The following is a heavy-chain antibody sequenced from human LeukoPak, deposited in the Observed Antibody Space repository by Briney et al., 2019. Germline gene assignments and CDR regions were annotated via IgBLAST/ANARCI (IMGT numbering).Heavy chain of an antibody. Sequence: GRSLRLSCAASGFTFSSYSMNWVRQAPGKGLEWVSCISSSSSYIYYADSVKGRFTISRDNAKNSLYLQMNSLRAEDTAVYYCARVWTGQWPPHYYYMDVWGKGTTVTISS. V-gene: IGHV3-21*01. D-gene: IGHD6-19*01. CDR1: GFTFSSYS. CDR2: ISSSSSYI. CDR3: ARVWTGQWPPHYYYMDV. J-gene: IGHJ6*03.